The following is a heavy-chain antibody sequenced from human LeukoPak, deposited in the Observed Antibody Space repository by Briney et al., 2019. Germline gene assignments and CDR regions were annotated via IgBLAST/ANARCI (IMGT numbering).Heavy chain of an antibody. CDR2: IGTYGGNT. V-gene: IGHV1-18*01. D-gene: IGHD3-22*01. CDR3: ARDLWNFYDDSGYNRDFDS. CDR1: TSR. J-gene: IGHJ5*01. Sequence: TSRISWVRQAPGQGLEWMGWIGTYGGNTYDAQKFQGRIPVTTDTSTSKVYMELRNLRSDDTAVYYCARDLWNFYDDSGYNRDFDSWGQGTLVTVSS.